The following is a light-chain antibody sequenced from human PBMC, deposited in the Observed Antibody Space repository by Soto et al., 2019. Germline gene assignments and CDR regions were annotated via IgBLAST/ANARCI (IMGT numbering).Light chain of an antibody. CDR3: NSYRHDTTLV. V-gene: IGLV2-14*01. Sequence: QFVLAQPASVSGSPGQSITISCTGTSSDVGGYNSVSLFQQHPSKAPKLIIYEVSHRPSGVSIRFSGSKSGNTASLTISGLQAEDEADYYCNSYRHDTTLVFGTGTRVTVL. CDR2: EVS. CDR1: SSDVGGYNS. J-gene: IGLJ1*01.